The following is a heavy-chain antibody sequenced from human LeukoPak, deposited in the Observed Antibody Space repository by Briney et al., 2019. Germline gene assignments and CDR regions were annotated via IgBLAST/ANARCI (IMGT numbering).Heavy chain of an antibody. V-gene: IGHV3-48*03. CDR1: GFTFSSYS. CDR3: ARTIEMATISYFDY. CDR2: ISSSDSTI. J-gene: IGHJ4*02. Sequence: GGSLRLSCVASGFTFSSYSMHWVRQAPGKGLEWVSYISSSDSTIYYADSVKGRFTISRDNAKNSLYLQMNSLRAGDTAVYYCARTIEMATISYFDYWGQGTLVTVSS. D-gene: IGHD5-24*01.